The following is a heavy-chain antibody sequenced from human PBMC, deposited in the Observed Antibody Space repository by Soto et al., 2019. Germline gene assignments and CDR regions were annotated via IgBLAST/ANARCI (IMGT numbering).Heavy chain of an antibody. CDR2: THHSGNT. CDR1: GDSIGNNNW. CDR3: AHTIGAGSYVPY. D-gene: IGHD3-10*01. J-gene: IGHJ4*02. Sequence: QVQLQESGPGLVKPSGTLSLTCAVSGDSIGNNNWWSWVRQPPGKGLEWIGETHHSGNTNYNPSLKSRVSMSVEKSKNQFSLNLRSVTAADTAVYYCAHTIGAGSYVPYWGQGNLVTVSS. V-gene: IGHV4-4*02.